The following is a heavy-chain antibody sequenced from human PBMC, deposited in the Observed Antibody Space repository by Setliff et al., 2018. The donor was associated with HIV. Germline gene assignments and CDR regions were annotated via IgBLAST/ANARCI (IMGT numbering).Heavy chain of an antibody. D-gene: IGHD1-26*01. CDR3: ARFRKFQLVGALDY. Sequence: PGPSVKVSCKASGYSFTDYYMHWVRQAPGQGLEWMGWINPNRGGTNYAQKFQGRVTMTRDTSITTAYMELSRVRSDDTAVYYCARFRKFQLVGALDYWGQGTLVTVSS. CDR1: GYSFTDYY. V-gene: IGHV1-2*02. CDR2: INPNRGGT. J-gene: IGHJ4*02.